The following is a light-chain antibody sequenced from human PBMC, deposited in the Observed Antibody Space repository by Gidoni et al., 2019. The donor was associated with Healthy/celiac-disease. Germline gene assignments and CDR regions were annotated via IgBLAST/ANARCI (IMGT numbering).Light chain of an antibody. Sequence: DIQMTQSPSSLSASVGDRVTITCQSASKYISNYLNWYQQKPGKAPKLLIYDASNLETGVPSRCSGSGSVTYFTFTLSSLQPEDIATYYCQQYDNLTSTFGPGTKVDIK. CDR3: QQYDNLTST. V-gene: IGKV1-33*01. J-gene: IGKJ3*01. CDR1: KYISNY. CDR2: DAS.